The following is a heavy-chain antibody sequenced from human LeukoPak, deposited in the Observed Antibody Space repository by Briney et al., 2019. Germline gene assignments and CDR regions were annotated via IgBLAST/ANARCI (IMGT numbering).Heavy chain of an antibody. J-gene: IGHJ4*02. CDR3: ARHLFAFGSGSYYRGHFDY. V-gene: IGHV4-34*01. CDR2: INHSGST. Sequence: SETLSLTCAVYGGSFSGYYWSWIRQPPGKGLEWIGEINHSGSTNYNPSLKSRVTISVDTSKNQFSLKLSSVTAADTAVYYCARHLFAFGSGSYYRGHFDYWGQGTLVTVSS. CDR1: GGSFSGYY. D-gene: IGHD3-10*01.